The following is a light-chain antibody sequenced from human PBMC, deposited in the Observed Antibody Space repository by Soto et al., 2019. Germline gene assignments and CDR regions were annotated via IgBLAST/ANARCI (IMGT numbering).Light chain of an antibody. J-gene: IGKJ3*01. Sequence: KFGQAPRLLINDTSHRATGIPARFSGSESGTDFTLTISSLDPEDFAVYYCQQYGNSGVTFGPGTKVDIK. V-gene: IGKV3-20*01. CDR2: DTS. CDR3: QQYGNSGVT.